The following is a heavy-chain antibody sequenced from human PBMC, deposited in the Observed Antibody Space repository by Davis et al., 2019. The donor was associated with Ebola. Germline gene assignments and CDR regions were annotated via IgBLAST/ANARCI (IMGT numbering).Heavy chain of an antibody. CDR1: GFTFSSYA. CDR3: ARDIPVSYFDWLGHMDV. D-gene: IGHD3-9*01. Sequence: GESLKISCAASGFTFSSYAMHWVRQAPGKGLEWVAVISYDGSNKYYADPVKGRFTISRDNSKNTLYLQMNSLRAEDTAVYYCARDIPVSYFDWLGHMDVWGQGTTVTVSS. V-gene: IGHV3-30-3*01. J-gene: IGHJ6*02. CDR2: ISYDGSNK.